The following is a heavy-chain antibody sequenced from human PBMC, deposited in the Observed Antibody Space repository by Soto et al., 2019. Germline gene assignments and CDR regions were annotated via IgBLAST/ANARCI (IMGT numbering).Heavy chain of an antibody. D-gene: IGHD2-2*01. J-gene: IGHJ5*02. Sequence: PSETLSLTCAVYGGSFSGYYWSWIRQPPGKGLEWIGEINHSGSTNYNPSLKSRVTISVDTSKNQFSLKLSSVTAADTAVYYCASTYYRGYCSSTSCSGRYNWFDPWGQGTLVTVSS. CDR1: GGSFSGYY. CDR2: INHSGST. CDR3: ASTYYRGYCSSTSCSGRYNWFDP. V-gene: IGHV4-34*01.